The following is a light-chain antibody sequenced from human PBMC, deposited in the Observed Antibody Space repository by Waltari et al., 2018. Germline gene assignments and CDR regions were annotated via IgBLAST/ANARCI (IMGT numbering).Light chain of an antibody. CDR2: AAS. CDR3: QHYVNLPAT. CDR1: QSVSRA. Sequence: EIVLTQSRGTLSLSPGGRATLSCRASQSVSRALAWYQQKPGQATKLLIYAASTRATGVPDRFSGSGSGTDFSLTISSLDPEDFAVYFCQHYVNLPATFGQGTKVEI. V-gene: IGKV3-20*01. J-gene: IGKJ1*01.